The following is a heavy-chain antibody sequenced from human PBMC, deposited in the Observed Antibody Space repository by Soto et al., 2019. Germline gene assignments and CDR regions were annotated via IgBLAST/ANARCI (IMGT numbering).Heavy chain of an antibody. V-gene: IGHV1-18*01. CDR2: VSPYNGYT. CDR3: ARGGAVASAIDS. CDR1: DNSFSTFD. J-gene: IGHJ4*02. Sequence: QVQLVQSGDEVKKPGDSVKVSCKASDNSFSTFDLSWVRRAPGQGLEWMGSVSPYNGYTDYAQNLQGRVTMTTDRDTSTAYLELRSLRSDDTAVYYCARGGAVASAIDSWGQGTLVTVSS. D-gene: IGHD6-19*01.